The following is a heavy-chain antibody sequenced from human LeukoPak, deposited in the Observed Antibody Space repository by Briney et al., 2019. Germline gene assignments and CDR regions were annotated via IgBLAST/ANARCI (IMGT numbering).Heavy chain of an antibody. V-gene: IGHV4-39*07. CDR2: IYYSGST. CDR3: ARGGLPAESPYYYYMDV. CDR1: GVSISSSSYY. D-gene: IGHD2-2*01. Sequence: PSETLSLTCTVSGVSISSSSYYWGWLRQPPGKGLEWIGSIYYSGSTYYNPSLKSRVTISVDTSKNQFSLKLSSVTAADTAVYYCARGGLPAESPYYYYMDVWGKGTTVTISS. J-gene: IGHJ6*03.